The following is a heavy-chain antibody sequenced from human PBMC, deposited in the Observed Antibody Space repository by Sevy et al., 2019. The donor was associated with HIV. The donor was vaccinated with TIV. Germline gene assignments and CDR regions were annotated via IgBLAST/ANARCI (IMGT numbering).Heavy chain of an antibody. V-gene: IGHV4-4*07. CDR1: GGSISSYY. CDR2: IYTSGST. Sequence: SETLSLTCTVSGGSISSYYWSWIRQPAGKGLEWIGRIYTSGSTNYNPSLKSRVTMSVDTSKNQFSLKLSSVTAADTAVYYCARDWSGESETYYYYYYGMDVWGQRTTVTVSS. D-gene: IGHD3-3*01. J-gene: IGHJ6*02. CDR3: ARDWSGESETYYYYYYGMDV.